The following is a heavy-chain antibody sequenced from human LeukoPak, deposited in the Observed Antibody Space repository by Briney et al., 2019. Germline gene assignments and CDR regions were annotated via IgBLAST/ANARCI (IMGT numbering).Heavy chain of an antibody. CDR1: GYTFTSYY. CDR3: ARDQMVPDYYGSGSVRLYYYYYGMDV. J-gene: IGHJ6*02. CDR2: INPSGGST. V-gene: IGHV1-46*01. D-gene: IGHD3-10*01. Sequence: ASVKVSCKASGYTFTSYYMHWVRQAPGQGLEWMGIINPSGGSTSYAQKFQGRVTMTRDTSTSTVYMELSRLRSEDTAVYYCARDQMVPDYYGSGSVRLYYYYYGMDVWGQGTTVTVSS.